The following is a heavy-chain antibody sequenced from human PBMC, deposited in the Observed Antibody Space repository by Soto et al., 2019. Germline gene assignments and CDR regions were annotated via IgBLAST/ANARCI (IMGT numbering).Heavy chain of an antibody. J-gene: IGHJ5*02. CDR3: ARDASRYYDSSGSPGDWLEP. CDR1: GGSISSYY. CDR2: IYYSGST. Sequence: SETLSLTCTVSGGSISSYYWSWIRQPPGKGLEWIGYIYYSGSTNYNPSLKSRVTISVDTSKNQFSLKLSSVTAADTAVYYCARDASRYYDSSGSPGDWLEPWGQGTLVTVSS. D-gene: IGHD3-22*01. V-gene: IGHV4-59*01.